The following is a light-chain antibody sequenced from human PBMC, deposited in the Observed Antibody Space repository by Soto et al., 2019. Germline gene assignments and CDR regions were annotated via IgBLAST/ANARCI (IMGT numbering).Light chain of an antibody. V-gene: IGKV3-20*01. J-gene: IGKJ1*01. CDR3: QQYGSSSWT. CDR2: GTS. Sequence: EIVLTQSPGTLSLSPGERATLSCRASQSVSSSYLAWYQQKPGQAPRLLIYGTSSRATAIPDRFSGSASGTDFTLTISRLEPEDFAVYYCQQYGSSSWTFGQGTKVEIK. CDR1: QSVSSSY.